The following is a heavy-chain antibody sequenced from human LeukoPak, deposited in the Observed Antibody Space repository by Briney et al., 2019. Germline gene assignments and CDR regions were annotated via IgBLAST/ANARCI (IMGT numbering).Heavy chain of an antibody. CDR3: AKARIAVAVREDLDH. CDR1: GFIFSSYG. Sequence: GGSLRLSCAASGFIFSSYGMHWVRQAPGKGLERVAFIRSDGSNKYYGDSVKGRFTISRDNSKNTLYLQMNSLRPEDTAVFYCAKARIAVAVREDLDHWGQGTLVTVSS. D-gene: IGHD6-19*01. J-gene: IGHJ4*02. V-gene: IGHV3-30*02. CDR2: IRSDGSNK.